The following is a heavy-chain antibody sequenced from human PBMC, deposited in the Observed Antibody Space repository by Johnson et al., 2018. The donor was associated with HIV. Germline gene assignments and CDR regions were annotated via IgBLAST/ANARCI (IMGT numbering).Heavy chain of an antibody. CDR3: ARGGYTYGYLWAFDI. D-gene: IGHD5-18*01. Sequence: QVQLVESGGGVVQPGRSLRLSCAASAFAFSSYVMHWVRQAPGKGLEWVAVISYDGSNKYYADSVKGRFTISRDNSKNTLYLQMNSLRAEDTAVYYCARGGYTYGYLWAFDIWGQGTMVTVSS. J-gene: IGHJ3*02. CDR1: AFAFSSYV. CDR2: ISYDGSNK. V-gene: IGHV3-30*04.